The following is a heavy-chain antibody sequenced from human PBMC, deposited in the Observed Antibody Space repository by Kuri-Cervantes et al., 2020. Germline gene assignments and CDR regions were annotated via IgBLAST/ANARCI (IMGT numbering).Heavy chain of an antibody. V-gene: IGHV3-30-3*01. Sequence: GESLKISCAASGFTFSSYAMHWVRQAPGKGLEWVAVISYDGSNKYYADSVKGRFTISRDNSKNSLYLQMNSLRAEDTALYYCAKGVEYSGYDEIDYWGQGTLVTVSS. J-gene: IGHJ4*02. D-gene: IGHD5-12*01. CDR3: AKGVEYSGYDEIDY. CDR1: GFTFSSYA. CDR2: ISYDGSNK.